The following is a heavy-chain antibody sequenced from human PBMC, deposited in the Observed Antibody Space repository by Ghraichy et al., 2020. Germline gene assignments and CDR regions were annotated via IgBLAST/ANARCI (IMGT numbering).Heavy chain of an antibody. Sequence: SETLSLTCAVYGGSFSGYYWSWIRQPPGKGLEWIGEINHSGSTNYNPSLKSRVTISVDTSKNQFSLKLSSVTAADTAVYYCARDAGSSWPHYFDYWGQGTLVTVSS. CDR3: ARDAGSSWPHYFDY. J-gene: IGHJ4*02. D-gene: IGHD6-13*01. CDR2: INHSGST. CDR1: GGSFSGYY. V-gene: IGHV4-34*01.